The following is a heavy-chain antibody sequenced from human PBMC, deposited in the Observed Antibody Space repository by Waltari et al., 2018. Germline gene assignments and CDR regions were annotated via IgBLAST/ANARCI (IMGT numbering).Heavy chain of an antibody. D-gene: IGHD1-26*01. CDR1: GGSFSVSP. CDR3: ARGSPVWKLGVTRRKGNEYFQD. Sequence: QVQLQQWGAGLLKPSATLPPTCGVSGGSFSVSPWRGTRPPPGKGLEWIGEITHTGSTNYNPSLKSRVTISVDTSKNQFSLSLRSVTAADTAVYYCARGSPVWKLGVTRRKGNEYFQDWGQGTLVTVSS. CDR2: ITHTGST. J-gene: IGHJ1*01. V-gene: IGHV4-34*01.